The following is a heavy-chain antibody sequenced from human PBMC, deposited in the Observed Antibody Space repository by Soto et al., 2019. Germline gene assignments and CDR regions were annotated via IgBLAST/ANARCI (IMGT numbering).Heavy chain of an antibody. CDR1: GFTFSSYG. V-gene: IGHV3-30*18. J-gene: IGHJ4*02. Sequence: PGGSLRLSCAASGFTFSSYGMHWVRQAPGKGLEWEAVISYDGSNRYYADSAKARFTISRDNSTNTLYLEMNSLRAEDTAVYYCANVLRLDYWGQGTLVTVSS. CDR2: ISYDGSNR. CDR3: ANVLRLDY. D-gene: IGHD2-8*01.